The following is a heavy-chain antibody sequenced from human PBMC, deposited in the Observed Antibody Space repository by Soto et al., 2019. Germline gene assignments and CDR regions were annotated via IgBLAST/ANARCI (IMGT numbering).Heavy chain of an antibody. CDR2: IGSSNNYI. CDR1: GFTFSTYT. J-gene: IGHJ4*02. D-gene: IGHD1-26*01. V-gene: IGHV3-21*01. CDR3: ATTSRIGADEFDY. Sequence: GGSRRRSCAASGFTFSTYTMNWVRQAPGKGLEWVSSIGSSNNYIYYADSVNGRFTISRDNAKKSLYLQMNSLRAEDTAVYYCATTSRIGADEFDYWGQGTLVTVS.